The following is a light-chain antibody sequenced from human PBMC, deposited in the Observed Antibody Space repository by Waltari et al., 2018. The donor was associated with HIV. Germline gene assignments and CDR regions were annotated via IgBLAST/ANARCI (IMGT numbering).Light chain of an antibody. CDR3: ATWDDSLSGRV. CDR1: RSNIGSNY. CDR2: RNN. Sequence: QSVLTQPPSASGAPGQKFTISCSGSRSNIGSNYVYWYQQLPGAAPKLLSYRNNHRPEGVPDRFSVSKSGTSASLAVSGLRSEDEGHYYCATWDDSLSGRVFGGGTKLTVL. V-gene: IGLV1-47*01. J-gene: IGLJ3*02.